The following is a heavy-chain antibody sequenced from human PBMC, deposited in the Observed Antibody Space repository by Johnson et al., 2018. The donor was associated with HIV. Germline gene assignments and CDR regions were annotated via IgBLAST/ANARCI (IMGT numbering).Heavy chain of an antibody. D-gene: IGHD6-25*01. CDR3: ARDGPSAAV. CDR1: GFIVSSNY. Sequence: EVQLVESGGGLVQPGGSLRLSCAASGFIVSSNYMSWVRQAPGKGLEWVSAISGSTYYADSVKGRVTISRDNAKNSLYLQMNSLRAEDTAVYYCARDGPSAAVWGQGTMVTVSS. CDR2: ISGST. J-gene: IGHJ3*01. V-gene: IGHV3-66*01.